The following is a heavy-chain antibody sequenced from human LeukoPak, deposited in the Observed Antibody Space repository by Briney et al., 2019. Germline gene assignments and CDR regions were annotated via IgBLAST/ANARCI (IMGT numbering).Heavy chain of an antibody. CDR3: VKDGGTWYGDY. J-gene: IGHJ4*02. CDR1: GFTFSSYA. V-gene: IGHV3-23*01. CDR2: ISGSGGST. Sequence: GGSLRLSCAASGFTFSSYAMSWVRQAPGKGLEWVSAISGSGGSTYYADSVKGRFTISRDNSKNTLYLQMNSLGVEDTAVYYCVKDGGTWYGDYWGQGTLVAVSS. D-gene: IGHD3-10*01.